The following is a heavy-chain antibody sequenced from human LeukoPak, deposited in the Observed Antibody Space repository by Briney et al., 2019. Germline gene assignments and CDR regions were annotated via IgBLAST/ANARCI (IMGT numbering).Heavy chain of an antibody. CDR2: ISSSSSYI. D-gene: IGHD5-12*01. CDR1: GFTFSSYS. V-gene: IGHV3-21*01. Sequence: GGSLRLSCAASGFTFSSYSMNWVRQAPGKGLEWVSSISSSSSYIYYADSVKGRFTISRDNAKNSLYLQMNSLRAEDTAVYYCARSGYDLPAWFDPWGQGTLVTVSS. CDR3: ARSGYDLPAWFDP. J-gene: IGHJ5*02.